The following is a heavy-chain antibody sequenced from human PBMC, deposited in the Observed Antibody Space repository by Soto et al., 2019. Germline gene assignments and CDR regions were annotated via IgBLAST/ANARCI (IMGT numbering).Heavy chain of an antibody. Sequence: QVQLVESWGGVVQPGRYLRLSCAASGFTFSSYAMHWVRQAPGKGLEWVAVISYDGSNKYYADSVKRRFTIYRDNYKNTLYLQMNSLRTEDTAVYYCARGGTGRDSIGPLPFDYWGQGTLVTVST. V-gene: IGHV3-30-3*01. J-gene: IGHJ4*02. CDR2: ISYDGSNK. CDR3: ARGGTGRDSIGPLPFDY. D-gene: IGHD3-22*01. CDR1: GFTFSSYA.